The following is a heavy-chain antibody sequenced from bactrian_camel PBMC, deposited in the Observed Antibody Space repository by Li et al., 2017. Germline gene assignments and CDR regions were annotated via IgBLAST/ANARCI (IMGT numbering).Heavy chain of an antibody. V-gene: IGHV3S31*01. CDR2: INNGGGST. Sequence: VQLVESGGGLVQPGGSLRLSCAASGFTFSSYAMSWVRQAPGKELEWVSSINNGGGSTYCADSVKGRFTISRDNAKNTLYLLMNDLKPEDSAMYYCAAAFIRAGLCPGSPGLYIHWGQGTQVTVS. CDR1: GFTFSSYA. D-gene: IGHD5*01. CDR3: AAAFIRAGLCPGSPGLYIH. J-gene: IGHJ4*01.